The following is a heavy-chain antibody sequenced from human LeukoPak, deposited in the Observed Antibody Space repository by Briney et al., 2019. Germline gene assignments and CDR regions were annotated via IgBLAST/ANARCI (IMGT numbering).Heavy chain of an antibody. CDR3: ARGALDRPTGDY. V-gene: IGHV1-8*01. J-gene: IGHJ4*02. CDR2: MNPNSGNT. CDR1: GYTFTSYD. D-gene: IGHD3-22*01. Sequence: ASVKVSCKASGYTFTSYDINRVRQATGQGLEWMGWMNPNSGNTGYAQKFQGRVTMTRNTSISTAYMELSSLRSEDTAVYYCARGALDRPTGDYWGQGTLVTVSS.